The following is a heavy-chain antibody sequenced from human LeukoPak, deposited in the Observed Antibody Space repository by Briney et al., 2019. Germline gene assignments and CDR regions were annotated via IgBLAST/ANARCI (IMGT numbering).Heavy chain of an antibody. V-gene: IGHV1-8*01. CDR1: GYTFTNYD. D-gene: IGHD3-16*01. CDR2: MNPKSGNT. CDR3: VAMLY. Sequence: ASVKVSCKASGYTFTNYDINWVRQATGQGLEWMGWMNPKSGNTGYAQKPQGRVTMSMDTSISTAYMELTSLRSEDTAVYYCVAMLYWGQGTLVTVSS. J-gene: IGHJ4*02.